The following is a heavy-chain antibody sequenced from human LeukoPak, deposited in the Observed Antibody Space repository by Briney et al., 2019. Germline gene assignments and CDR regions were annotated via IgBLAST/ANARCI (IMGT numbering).Heavy chain of an antibody. CDR2: ISSSSSYI. J-gene: IGHJ4*02. CDR1: GGSISSSS. V-gene: IGHV3-21*01. CDR3: ARVRIWSGCDDY. Sequence: ETLSLTCTVSGGSISSSSYYWGWIRQPPGKGLEWVSSISSSSSYIYYADSVKGRFTISRDNAKNSLYLQMNSLRAEDTAVYYCARVRIWSGCDDYWGQGTLVTVSS. D-gene: IGHD3-3*01.